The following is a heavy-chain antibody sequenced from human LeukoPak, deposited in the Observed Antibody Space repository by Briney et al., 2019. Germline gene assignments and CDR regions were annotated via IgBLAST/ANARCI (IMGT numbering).Heavy chain of an antibody. D-gene: IGHD3-22*01. CDR1: GFTFSNYW. CDR2: IKSDGRT. Sequence: GGSLRLSCAAAGFTFSNYWMHWVRHAPGKGLVWVSRIKSDGRTNYADSVKGRFTISRDNAKNTVPLQMNSLRAEDTGVYYCARAPSEIGGYYPEYFRHWGQGTLVTVSS. V-gene: IGHV3-74*01. J-gene: IGHJ1*01. CDR3: ARAPSEIGGYYPEYFRH.